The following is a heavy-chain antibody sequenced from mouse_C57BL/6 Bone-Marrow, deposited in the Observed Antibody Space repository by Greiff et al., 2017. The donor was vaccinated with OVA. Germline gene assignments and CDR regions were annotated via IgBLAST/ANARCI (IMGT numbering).Heavy chain of an antibody. D-gene: IGHD2-2*01. CDR2: INPSNGGT. CDR3: ARSGGGYLPFAY. Sequence: QVQLQQSGTELVKPGASVKLSCKASGYTFTSYWMHWVKQRPGQGLEWIGNINPSNGGTNYNEKFKSKATLTVDKSSSTAYIQLSSLTSEYSAVYYCARSGGGYLPFAYWGQGTLVTVSA. V-gene: IGHV1-53*01. J-gene: IGHJ3*01. CDR1: GYTFTSYW.